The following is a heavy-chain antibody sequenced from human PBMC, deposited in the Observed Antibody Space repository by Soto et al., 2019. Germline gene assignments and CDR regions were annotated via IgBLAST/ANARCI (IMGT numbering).Heavy chain of an antibody. D-gene: IGHD6-19*01. CDR2: IIPILGIA. CDR3: ARGPAVADFDY. J-gene: IGHJ4*02. Sequence: QVQLVQSGAEVKKPGSSVKVSCKASGGTFSSYTISWVRQAPGQGLEWMGRIIPILGIANYAQKFQGRVTMTADKSTSTAYMELSSLRSEDTAVYYCARGPAVADFDYWGQGTLVTVSS. V-gene: IGHV1-69*02. CDR1: GGTFSSYT.